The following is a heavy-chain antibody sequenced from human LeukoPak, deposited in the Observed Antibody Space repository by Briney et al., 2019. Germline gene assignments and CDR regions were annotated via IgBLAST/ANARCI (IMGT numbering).Heavy chain of an antibody. Sequence: GGFLRLSCAASGFTFSSYAMHWVRQAPGKGLEWVAVISYDGSNKYYADSVKGRFTISRDNSKNTLYLQMNSLRAEDTAVYYCASAHTYYFDTGGYPPIYYWGQGTLVTVSS. CDR2: ISYDGSNK. CDR1: GFTFSSYA. CDR3: ASAHTYYFDTGGYPPIYY. V-gene: IGHV3-30-3*01. D-gene: IGHD3-22*01. J-gene: IGHJ4*02.